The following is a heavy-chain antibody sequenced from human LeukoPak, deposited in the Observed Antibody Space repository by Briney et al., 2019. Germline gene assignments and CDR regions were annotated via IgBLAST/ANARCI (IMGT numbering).Heavy chain of an antibody. V-gene: IGHV4-39*01. D-gene: IGHD2-2*01. CDR3: ARHDDIVVVPAAGHFDY. CDR1: SGSISSSSYY. J-gene: IGHJ4*02. Sequence: KASETLSLTCTVSSGSISSSSYYWGWIRQPPGKGLEWIGSIYYSGSTYYNPSLKSRVTISVDTSKNQFSLKLSSVTAADTAVYYCARHDDIVVVPAAGHFDYWGQGTLVTVSS. CDR2: IYYSGST.